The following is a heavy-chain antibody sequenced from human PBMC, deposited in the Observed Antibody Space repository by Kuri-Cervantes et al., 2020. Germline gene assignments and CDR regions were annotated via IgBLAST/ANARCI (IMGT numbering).Heavy chain of an antibody. V-gene: IGHV4-39*07. CDR2: IYYSGST. CDR3: ARVRDIAARPNWFGP. D-gene: IGHD6-6*01. Sequence: SETLSLTCTVSGGSISSSSYYWGWIRQPPGKGLEWIGSIYYSGSTYYNPSLKSRVTISVDTSKNQFSLKLSSVTAADTAVYYCARVRDIAARPNWFGPWGQGTLVTVSS. J-gene: IGHJ5*02. CDR1: GGSISSSSYY.